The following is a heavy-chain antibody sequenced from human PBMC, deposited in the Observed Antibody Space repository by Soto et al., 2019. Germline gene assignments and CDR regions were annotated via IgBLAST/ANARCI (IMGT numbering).Heavy chain of an antibody. J-gene: IGHJ4*02. CDR3: ARGFPYYLETAMVRAAPYYFDY. V-gene: IGHV3-66*01. Sequence: PGGSLRLSCAASGFTVSSNYMSWVRQAPGKGLEWVSVIYSGGSTYYADSVKGRFTISRDNSKNTLYLQMNSLRAEDTAVYYCARGFPYYLETAMVRAAPYYFDYWGQGT. CDR2: IYSGGST. D-gene: IGHD5-18*01. CDR1: GFTVSSNY.